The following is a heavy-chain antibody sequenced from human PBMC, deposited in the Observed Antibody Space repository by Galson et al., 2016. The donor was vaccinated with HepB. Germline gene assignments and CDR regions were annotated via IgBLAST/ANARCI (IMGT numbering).Heavy chain of an antibody. CDR2: IGPRDSNV. CDR3: MAQAGS. V-gene: IGHV5-10-1*01. D-gene: IGHD3-10*01. J-gene: IGHJ4*02. Sequence: QSGAEVKKPGESLRISCKGSGYRFSSFWISWVRQLPGRGLEWMGRIGPRDSNVHYSPSFQGHVNISSDSSISTAYLQWTSLKASDSAIYYCMAQAGSWGQGTLVTVSS. CDR1: GYRFSSFW.